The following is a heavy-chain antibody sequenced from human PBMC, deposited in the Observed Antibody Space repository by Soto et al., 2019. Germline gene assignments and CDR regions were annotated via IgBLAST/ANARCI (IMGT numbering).Heavy chain of an antibody. CDR1: GFTFNTYG. Sequence: QVQLVESGGGVVQPGRSLRLSCAASGFTFNTYGMHWVREAPGKGLEWVAVISGDGNHKFYADSVKGRFTISRDNSKNTLFLEMNSLRVEDTAVYFCAKETHGHGGNDHWGRGTLVTVSS. CDR3: AKETHGHGGNDH. D-gene: IGHD2-15*01. CDR2: ISGDGNHK. J-gene: IGHJ5*02. V-gene: IGHV3-30*18.